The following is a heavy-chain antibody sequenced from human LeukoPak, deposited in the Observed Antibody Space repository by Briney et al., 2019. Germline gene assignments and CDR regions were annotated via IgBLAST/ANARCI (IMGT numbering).Heavy chain of an antibody. CDR2: IYYSGST. J-gene: IGHJ2*01. D-gene: IGHD6-25*01. V-gene: IGHV4-39*01. CDR3: ARYLAAGYFDL. Sequence: SETLSLTCTVSGGSITTSSYYWGWIRQPPGKGLEWIGIIYYSGSTYYNPSLKGRVTISVDTSKNQFSLKLSSVTAADTAVYYCARYLAAGYFDLWGRGTLVTVSS. CDR1: GGSITTSSYY.